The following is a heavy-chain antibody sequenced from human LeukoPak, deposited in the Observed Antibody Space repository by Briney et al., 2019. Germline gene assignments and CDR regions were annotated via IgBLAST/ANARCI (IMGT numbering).Heavy chain of an antibody. Sequence: GRSLRLSCAASGSTFSSYGMHWVRQAPGKGLEWVAVIWYDGSNKYYADSVKGRFTISRDNSKNTLYLQMNSLRAEDTAVYYCAKSVYAQSNYYYYMDVWGKGTTVTVSS. CDR3: AKSVYAQSNYYYYMDV. D-gene: IGHD2-8*01. J-gene: IGHJ6*03. CDR1: GSTFSSYG. CDR2: IWYDGSNK. V-gene: IGHV3-33*06.